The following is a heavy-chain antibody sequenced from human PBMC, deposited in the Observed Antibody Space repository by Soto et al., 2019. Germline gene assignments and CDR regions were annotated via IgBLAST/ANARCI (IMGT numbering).Heavy chain of an antibody. V-gene: IGHV4-30-4*01. CDR2: IYYSGST. CDR1: GGSISSGDYY. J-gene: IGHJ4*02. Sequence: PSETLSLTCTVSGGSISSGDYYWSWIRQPPGKGLEWIGYIYYSGSTYYNPSLKSRVTISVDTSKNQFSLKLSSVTAADTAVYYFARCPYYYDSSGYSQLDYWGQGTLVTVSS. D-gene: IGHD3-22*01. CDR3: ARCPYYYDSSGYSQLDY.